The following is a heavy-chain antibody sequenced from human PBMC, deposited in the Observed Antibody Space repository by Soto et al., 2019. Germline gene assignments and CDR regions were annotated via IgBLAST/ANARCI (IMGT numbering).Heavy chain of an antibody. CDR3: ARTIGGDSSLYFDY. Sequence: EVQLVDSGGALVQPGGSLRLSCAASGFTVGSNYMNWVRQAPGKGLEWVSVIYTGGLTSYADSVKGRFTISRDDSSNTLYLQMSSLRTDDTAVYYCARTIGGDSSLYFDYWGQGTLVTVSS. D-gene: IGHD2-21*02. CDR1: GFTVGSNY. J-gene: IGHJ4*02. V-gene: IGHV3-66*01. CDR2: IYTGGLT.